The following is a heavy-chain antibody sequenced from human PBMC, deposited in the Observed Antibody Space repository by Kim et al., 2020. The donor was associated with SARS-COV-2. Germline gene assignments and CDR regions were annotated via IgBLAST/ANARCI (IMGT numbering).Heavy chain of an antibody. CDR2: MKQDGSEK. V-gene: IGHV3-7*03. CDR3: AKSRWLQSYYFDY. Sequence: GGSLRLSCAASGFTLSSYWMSWVRQAPGKGLEWVANMKQDGSEKYYVDSVKGRFTISRDNAKNSLYLQMNSLRVEDTAVYYCAKSRWLQSYYFDYWGQGTLVTVSS. J-gene: IGHJ4*02. CDR1: GFTLSSYW. D-gene: IGHD5-12*01.